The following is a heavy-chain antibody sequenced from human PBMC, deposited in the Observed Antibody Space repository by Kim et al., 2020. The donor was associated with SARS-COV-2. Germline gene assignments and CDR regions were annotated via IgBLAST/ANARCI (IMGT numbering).Heavy chain of an antibody. J-gene: IGHJ4*02. CDR3: AKSYSSFWYYFDY. Sequence: YADSVEGRFTISRDNSKNTLYLQMNNLRAEDTAVYYCAKSYSSFWYYFDYWGQGTLVTVSS. D-gene: IGHD6-19*01. V-gene: IGHV3-23*01.